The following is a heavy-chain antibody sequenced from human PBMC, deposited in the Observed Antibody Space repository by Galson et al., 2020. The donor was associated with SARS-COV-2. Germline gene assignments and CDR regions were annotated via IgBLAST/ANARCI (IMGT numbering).Heavy chain of an antibody. D-gene: IGHD2-15*01. J-gene: IGHJ4*02. CDR1: GFSFSTRGVG. V-gene: IGHV2-5*01. Sequence: VSGPTLVKPTQTLTLTCTFSGFSFSTRGVGVGWIRQPPGKALEWLALIYWNDEERYSPSLRSRLTITKDTSKNQVVLTMTNMDPVDTATYYCAHEPFCVGGNCPLDYWGQGTLVTVSS. CDR2: IYWNDEE. CDR3: AHEPFCVGGNCPLDY.